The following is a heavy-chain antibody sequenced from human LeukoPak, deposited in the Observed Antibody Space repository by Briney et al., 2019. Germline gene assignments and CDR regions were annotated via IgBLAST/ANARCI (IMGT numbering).Heavy chain of an antibody. CDR2: ISYDGSDI. CDR3: ARERRFYDSSGYYLGDAFDI. J-gene: IGHJ3*02. Sequence: PGGSLRLSCAASGFTFSNFAMHWVRQAPGKGLDWVAVISYDGSDIYYAGSVEGRFTISRDNSKNTLYLQMNSLRPEDTAVYYCARERRFYDSSGYYLGDAFDIWGQGTMVTVSS. V-gene: IGHV3-30*04. CDR1: GFTFSNFA. D-gene: IGHD3-22*01.